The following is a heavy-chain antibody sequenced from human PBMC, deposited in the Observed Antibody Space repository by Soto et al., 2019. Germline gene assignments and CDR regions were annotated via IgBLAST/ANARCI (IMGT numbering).Heavy chain of an antibody. CDR2: INANSGGA. CDR3: AREKIVAGFYYGLDV. Sequence: QVQLVQSGAEVKKPGASVRVSCKGLGYTFTGYYIHWIRQAPGQGLEWLAWINANSGGASHAQKFQGRVTMTRDTSISTVYMELSRLTSDDTAVYYCAREKIVAGFYYGLDVW. J-gene: IGHJ6*01. D-gene: IGHD5-12*01. V-gene: IGHV1-2*02. CDR1: GYTFTGYY.